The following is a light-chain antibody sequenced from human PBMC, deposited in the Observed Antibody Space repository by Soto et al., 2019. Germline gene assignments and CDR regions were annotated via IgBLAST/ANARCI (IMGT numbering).Light chain of an antibody. V-gene: IGKV3-20*01. CDR3: QQYGSSGT. CDR2: GPP. J-gene: IGKJ1*01. Sequence: EIVLTQSPGTLSLSPGERATLSCRASQSVSNNYLARYQQRPGQAPRLLTHGPPNRAPGNPDRFSVSGSGTDFTLTISRLEPEDFAVDYCQQYGSSGTFGQGTKVDIK. CDR1: QSVSNNY.